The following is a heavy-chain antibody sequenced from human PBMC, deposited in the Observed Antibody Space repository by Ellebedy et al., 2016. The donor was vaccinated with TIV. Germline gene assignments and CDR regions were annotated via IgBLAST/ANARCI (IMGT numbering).Heavy chain of an antibody. Sequence: MPSETLSLTCALYGGSFSGYSWSWIRQPPGKGLEWIGEINHSGSTNDNPSLRCRVTISVETSKNQFSLKLSYVTAADTAVYYCAGVGLDYYDSSGAPRTGLDYWGQGTLVTVSS. J-gene: IGHJ4*02. D-gene: IGHD3-22*01. CDR1: GGSFSGYS. V-gene: IGHV4-34*01. CDR3: AGVGLDYYDSSGAPRTGLDY. CDR2: INHSGST.